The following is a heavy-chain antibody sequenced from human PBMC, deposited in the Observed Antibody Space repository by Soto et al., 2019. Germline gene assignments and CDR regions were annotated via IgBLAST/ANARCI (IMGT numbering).Heavy chain of an antibody. J-gene: IGHJ4*02. V-gene: IGHV1-8*01. CDR3: TRGDF. CDR1: GYSFTNYD. CDR2: MHPSSGNT. Sequence: QVQLVQSGAEVKKPGASVKVSCKASGYSFTNYDINWVRQATGQGLEWMGWMHPSSGNTGFAQKFQGRATMTRDTSISTAYMELSSLRFADTAVYYCTRGDFWGQGTLVTVS.